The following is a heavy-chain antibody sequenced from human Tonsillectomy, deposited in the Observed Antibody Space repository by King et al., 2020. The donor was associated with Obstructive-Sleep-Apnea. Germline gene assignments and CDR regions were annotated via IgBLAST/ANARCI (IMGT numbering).Heavy chain of an antibody. D-gene: IGHD3-10*01. J-gene: IGHJ6*02. CDR1: GGSISSYY. CDR3: ARGGGFGELLSDGMDV. Sequence: VQLQESGPGLVKPSETLSLTCTVSGGSISSYYWSWIRQSPGKGLEWIGYIYYSGSTNYNPSLKSRVTILVDTSKNQFSLKLSSVTAADTAVYYCARGGGFGELLSDGMDVWGQGTTVTVSS. V-gene: IGHV4-59*01. CDR2: IYYSGST.